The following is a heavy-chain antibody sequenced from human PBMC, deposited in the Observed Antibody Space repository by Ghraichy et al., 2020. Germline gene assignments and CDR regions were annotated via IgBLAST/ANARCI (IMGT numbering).Heavy chain of an antibody. J-gene: IGHJ6*02. V-gene: IGHV3-11*01. D-gene: IGHD5-24*01. CDR2: ISSDGHTM. CDR1: GFTFSDYY. CDR3: TRDRGQIYYYYNMDV. Sequence: GGSLRLSCAASGFTFSDYYMSWIRQAPGKGLEWVSYISSDGHTMYYADSVKGRFAISRDNAKNSVYLQMNSLRAEDTAVYYCTRDRGQIYYYYNMDVWGQGNAVTVSS.